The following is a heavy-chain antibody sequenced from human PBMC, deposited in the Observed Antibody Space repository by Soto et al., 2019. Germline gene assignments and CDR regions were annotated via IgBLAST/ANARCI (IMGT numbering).Heavy chain of an antibody. V-gene: IGHV3-30-3*01. Sequence: HPGGSLRLSCAASGFTFSSYAMHWVRQAPGKGLEWVAVISYDGSNKYYADSVKGRFTISRDNSKNTLYLQMNSLRAEDTAVYYCARERRPSNWNPGYWGQGTLVTVSS. J-gene: IGHJ4*02. CDR2: ISYDGSNK. D-gene: IGHD1-20*01. CDR3: ARERRPSNWNPGY. CDR1: GFTFSSYA.